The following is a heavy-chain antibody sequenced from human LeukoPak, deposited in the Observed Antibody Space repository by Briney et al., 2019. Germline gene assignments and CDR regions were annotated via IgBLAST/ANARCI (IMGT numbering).Heavy chain of an antibody. D-gene: IGHD3-10*01. V-gene: IGHV3-48*03. CDR1: GFTFSSYE. CDR3: ARVVWFGEAN. Sequence: GGSLRLSCTASGFTFSSYEMNWVRQAPGKGLEWVSYISSSGSTIYYADSVKGRFTISRDNAKNSLYLQMNSLRAEDTAVYYCARVVWFGEANWGQGTLVTVSS. CDR2: ISSSGSTI. J-gene: IGHJ4*02.